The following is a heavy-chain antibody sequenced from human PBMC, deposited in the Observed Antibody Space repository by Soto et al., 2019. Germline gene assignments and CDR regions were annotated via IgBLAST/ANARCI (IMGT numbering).Heavy chain of an antibody. CDR2: IYYSGST. D-gene: IGHD3-22*01. V-gene: IGHV4-39*01. J-gene: IGHJ4*02. Sequence: QLQLQESGPGLVKPSETLSLTCTVSGGSISSSSYYWGWIRQPPGKGLEWIGSIYYSGSTYYNPSLKSRVTISVDTSKNQFSLKLSSVTAADTAVYYCASNLDSSGYDYWGQGTLVTVSS. CDR3: ASNLDSSGYDY. CDR1: GGSISSSSYY.